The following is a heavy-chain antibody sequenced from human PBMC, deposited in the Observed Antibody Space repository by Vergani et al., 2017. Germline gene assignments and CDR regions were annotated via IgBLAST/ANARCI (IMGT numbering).Heavy chain of an antibody. J-gene: IGHJ4*02. D-gene: IGHD6-13*01. CDR2: ISSSGSTI. CDR3: ARDIGGEQQAPYYFDY. CDR1: GFTFSDYY. V-gene: IGHV3-11*01. Sequence: QVQLVESGGGLVKPGGYLRLSCAASGFTFSDYYMSWIRQAPGKGLEWVSYISSSGSTIYYADSVKGRFTISSDNAKNSLYLQMSSLRAEDTAVYYCARDIGGEQQAPYYFDYWGQGTLVTVSS.